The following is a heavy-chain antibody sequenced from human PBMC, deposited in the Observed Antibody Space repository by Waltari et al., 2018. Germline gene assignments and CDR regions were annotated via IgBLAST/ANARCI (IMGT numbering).Heavy chain of an antibody. V-gene: IGHV1-3*01. Sequence: QVQLVQSGAEVKKPGASVKVSCKASGYTFTSYAMHWVRQAPGQRLEWMGWINAGNGNTKYSQKFQGRVTITRDTSASTAYMELSSLRSEDTAVYYCAGGELRFLEWLFHFQHWGQGTLVTVSS. CDR1: GYTFTSYA. CDR2: INAGNGNT. CDR3: AGGELRFLEWLFHFQH. D-gene: IGHD3-3*01. J-gene: IGHJ1*01.